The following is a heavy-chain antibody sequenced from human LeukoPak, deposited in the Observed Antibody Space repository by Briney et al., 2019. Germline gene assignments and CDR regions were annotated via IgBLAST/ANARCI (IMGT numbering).Heavy chain of an antibody. J-gene: IGHJ4*02. CDR3: ARAGQAYDYGDY. CDR1: GYTFTGYY. CDR2: INPNSGGT. V-gene: IGHV1-2*02. D-gene: IGHD2-8*01. Sequence: ASVKVSCKASGYTFTGYYMHWVRQAPGQGLEWMGWINPNSGGTNYAQKFQGRVTMTRDTSISAAYMELSRLRSDDTAVYYCARAGQAYDYGDYWGQGTLVTVSS.